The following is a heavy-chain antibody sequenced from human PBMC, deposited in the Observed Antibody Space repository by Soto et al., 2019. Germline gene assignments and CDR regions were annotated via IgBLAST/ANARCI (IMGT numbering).Heavy chain of an antibody. Sequence: SETLSLTCTVSGGSISSYYWSWIRQPPGKGLEWIGYIYYSGSTNYNPSLKSRVTISVDTSKNQFSLKLSSVTAADTAVYYCARDLNWNGPVDPWGQGTLVTVSS. CDR2: IYYSGST. CDR3: ARDLNWNGPVDP. D-gene: IGHD1-1*01. CDR1: GGSISSYY. J-gene: IGHJ5*02. V-gene: IGHV4-59*01.